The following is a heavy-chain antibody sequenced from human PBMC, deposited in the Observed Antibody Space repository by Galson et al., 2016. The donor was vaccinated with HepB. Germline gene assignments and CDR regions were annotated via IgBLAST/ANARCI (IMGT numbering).Heavy chain of an antibody. J-gene: IGHJ4*02. Sequence: SLRLSCAASGFTFSRAWMNWVRQAPGKGLEWVAMISYDGSKQFYAASVKGRFTISRDNSKNTLFLEMNSLTAADTAVYFCGRDPHSSGWSGVMGYIDYWGQGTLVTVSS. CDR2: ISYDGSKQ. CDR1: GFTFSRAW. D-gene: IGHD6-19*01. CDR3: GRDPHSSGWSGVMGYIDY. V-gene: IGHV3-30-3*01.